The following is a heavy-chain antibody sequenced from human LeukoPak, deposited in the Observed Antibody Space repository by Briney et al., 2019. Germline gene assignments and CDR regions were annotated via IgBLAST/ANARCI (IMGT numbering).Heavy chain of an antibody. CDR3: ARVQGAYGGYVEYFDY. CDR1: GFTFSSYS. V-gene: IGHV3-21*04. J-gene: IGHJ4*02. D-gene: IGHD5-12*01. Sequence: KAGGSLRLSCAASGFTFSSYSMNWVRQAPGKGLEWVSSISSSGSTIYYADSVKGRFTISRDNAKNSLYLQMNSLRAEDTAVYYCARVQGAYGGYVEYFDYWGQGTLVTVSS. CDR2: ISSSGSTI.